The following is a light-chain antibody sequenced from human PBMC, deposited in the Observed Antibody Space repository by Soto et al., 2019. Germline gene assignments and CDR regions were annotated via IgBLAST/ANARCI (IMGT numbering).Light chain of an antibody. CDR2: AAS. Sequence: IVLTQSAGTLSFSPGERCTRSFSAGQSVSSNYLAWYQQKPGQAPRLLIYAASSRATGIPDRFSGSGSGTDFTLTISRLEPEDFAVYYCQQYGSSPWTFGQGTKVDIK. CDR1: QSVSSNY. CDR3: QQYGSSPWT. V-gene: IGKV3-20*01. J-gene: IGKJ1*01.